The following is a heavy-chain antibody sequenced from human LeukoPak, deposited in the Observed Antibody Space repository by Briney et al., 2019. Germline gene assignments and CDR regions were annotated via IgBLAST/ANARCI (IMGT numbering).Heavy chain of an antibody. Sequence: GGSLRLSCAASGFTFSDYYMSWIRQAPGKGLEWVAYISNSGTSIYYADSVSGRFTISRDYAKNSLYLQTNSLRAEDTAVYYCARDVEMATIPYYFDYWGQGTLVTVSS. CDR3: ARDVEMATIPYYFDY. J-gene: IGHJ4*02. V-gene: IGHV3-11*01. D-gene: IGHD5-24*01. CDR2: ISNSGTSI. CDR1: GFTFSDYY.